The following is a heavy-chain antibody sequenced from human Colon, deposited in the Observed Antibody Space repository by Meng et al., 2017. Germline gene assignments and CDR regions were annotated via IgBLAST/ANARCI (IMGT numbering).Heavy chain of an antibody. V-gene: IGHV1-3*01. CDR1: GNTFTSNT. CDR3: VRDPTGGSFHYFDS. J-gene: IGHJ4*02. D-gene: IGHD1-14*01. CDR2: INAGSGNT. Sequence: QVHLVQSGAEVKKPGASVKLSCNASGNTFTSNTIHWVRQAPGQRPEWMGWINAGSGNTKYSLKFQNRVTLTRDTSASTAYLEVKSLTSRDTAVYYCVRDPTGGSFHYFDSWGQGALVTVS.